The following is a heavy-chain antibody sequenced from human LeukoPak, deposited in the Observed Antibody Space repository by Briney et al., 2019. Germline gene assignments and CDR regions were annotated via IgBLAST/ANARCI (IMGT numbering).Heavy chain of an antibody. CDR1: GFPFSKYG. Sequence: GGSLRLSCAASGFPFSKYGMHWVRQAPGKGLEWVAAISYEASKKHYADSVKGRFTISRDNSENTLSLQMNSLRAEDTAVYYCARVLGSYDYTGNDYWGQGTLVTVSS. CDR2: ISYEASKK. V-gene: IGHV3-30*03. D-gene: IGHD1-26*01. CDR3: ARVLGSYDYTGNDY. J-gene: IGHJ4*02.